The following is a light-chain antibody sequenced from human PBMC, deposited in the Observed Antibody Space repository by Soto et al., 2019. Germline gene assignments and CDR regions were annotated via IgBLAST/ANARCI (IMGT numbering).Light chain of an antibody. Sequence: EIVMTQSPASLSVSPGDGATLSCRASQRVASNVAWYQQKPGQGPRLLIHGASTRAVGVPARFSGSGSGTDFTLTINSLQSEDFAVFYCQQYHNWPPQYTFGQGTTLQIK. V-gene: IGKV3-15*01. CDR2: GAS. CDR3: QQYHNWPPQYT. CDR1: QRVASN. J-gene: IGKJ2*01.